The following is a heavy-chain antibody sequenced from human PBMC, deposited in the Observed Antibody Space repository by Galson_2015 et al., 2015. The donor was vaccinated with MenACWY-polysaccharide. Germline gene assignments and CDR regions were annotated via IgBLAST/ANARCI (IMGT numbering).Heavy chain of an antibody. CDR3: AGIPSTMTSYGWFGP. CDR1: GDSISSGAHY. V-gene: IGHV4-31*03. Sequence: TLSLTCTVSGDSISSGAHYWSWIRQYPGKGLEWIGYIFHSGSNKNNPTLKSRVTILADTSKSQFSLKLTTVTAADTAVYYCAGIPSTMTSYGWFGPWGQGTLVTVSS. CDR2: IFHSGSN. D-gene: IGHD4-17*01. J-gene: IGHJ5*02.